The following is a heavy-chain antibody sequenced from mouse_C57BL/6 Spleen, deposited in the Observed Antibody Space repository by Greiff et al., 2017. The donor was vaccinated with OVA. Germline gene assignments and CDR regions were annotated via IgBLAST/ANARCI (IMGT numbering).Heavy chain of an antibody. CDR2: ISSGSSTI. V-gene: IGHV5-17*01. CDR3: ARQDYSNYVRAMDY. J-gene: IGHJ4*01. Sequence: EVQRVESGGGLVKPGGSLKLSCAASGFTFSDYGMHWVRQAPEKGLEWVAYISSGSSTIYYADTVKGRFTISRDNAKNTLFLQMTSLRSEDTAMYYCARQDYSNYVRAMDYWGHGTSVTVSS. D-gene: IGHD2-5*01. CDR1: GFTFSDYG.